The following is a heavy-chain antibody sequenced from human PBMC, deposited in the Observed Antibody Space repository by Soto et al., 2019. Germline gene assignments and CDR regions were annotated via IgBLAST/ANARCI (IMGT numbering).Heavy chain of an antibody. V-gene: IGHV3-48*02. D-gene: IGHD2-2*01. CDR2: ISSSSSTI. CDR3: AVDIVVVPAANNAFDI. CDR1: GFTFSSYS. J-gene: IGHJ3*02. Sequence: GGSLRLSCAASGFTFSSYSMNWVRQAPGKGLEWVSYISSSSSTIYYADSVKGRFTISRDNAKNSLYLQMNSLRDEDTAVYYCAVDIVVVPAANNAFDIWGQGTMVTVSS.